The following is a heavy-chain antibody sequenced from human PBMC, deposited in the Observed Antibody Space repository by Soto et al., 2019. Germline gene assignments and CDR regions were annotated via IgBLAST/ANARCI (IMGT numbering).Heavy chain of an antibody. CDR3: ARGMGSVTSPFDY. J-gene: IGHJ4*02. D-gene: IGHD1-26*01. CDR1: GFSFSSYA. V-gene: IGHV3-30-3*01. Sequence: QVQLVESGGGVVQPGRSLRLSCAACGFSFSSYAMHWIRQAPGKGLEWVAVISYDGSNKYYADSVKGRFTISRDNSKNTLYLQMNSLRAEDTAVYYCARGMGSVTSPFDYWGQGTLVTVSS. CDR2: ISYDGSNK.